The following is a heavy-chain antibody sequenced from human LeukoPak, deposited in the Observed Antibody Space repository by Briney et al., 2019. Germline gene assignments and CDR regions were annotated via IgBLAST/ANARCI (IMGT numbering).Heavy chain of an antibody. CDR1: GYTFTGYY. CDR2: INPNSGDT. D-gene: IGHD6-19*01. J-gene: IGHJ4*02. Sequence: ASVKVSCKASGYTFTGYYIHWVRQAPGQGPEWMGWINPNSGDTDYAQKFQGRVTMTRDTSITTAYMELKILRSDDTAVYFCAREGPGVAVGGPYFDYWGQGTLVTVSS. CDR3: AREGPGVAVGGPYFDY. V-gene: IGHV1-2*02.